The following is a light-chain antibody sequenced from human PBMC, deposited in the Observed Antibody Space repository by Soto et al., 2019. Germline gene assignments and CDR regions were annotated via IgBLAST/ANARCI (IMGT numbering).Light chain of an antibody. Sequence: EIVMTQSPATLSVSPGGRATLSCRASQSISDAVAWYQQNPGQAPRLLIYGASTRAPGFPARFSGSGSGTDFTLTISSLQSEDFAVYYCQQYNNWPWTFGQGTKVDIK. CDR3: QQYNNWPWT. CDR1: QSISDA. J-gene: IGKJ1*01. CDR2: GAS. V-gene: IGKV3-15*01.